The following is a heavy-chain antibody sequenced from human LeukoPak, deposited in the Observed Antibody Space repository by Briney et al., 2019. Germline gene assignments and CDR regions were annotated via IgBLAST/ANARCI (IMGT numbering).Heavy chain of an antibody. J-gene: IGHJ4*02. Sequence: SETLSLTCTVSGGSISSYYWGWIRQPPGKGLEWIGYIYYSGSTNYNPSLKSRVTISVDTSKNQSSLKLSSVTAADTAVYYCARVRSVGALYYFDYWGQGTLVTVSS. V-gene: IGHV4-59*01. CDR3: ARVRSVGALYYFDY. D-gene: IGHD1-26*01. CDR1: GGSISSYY. CDR2: IYYSGST.